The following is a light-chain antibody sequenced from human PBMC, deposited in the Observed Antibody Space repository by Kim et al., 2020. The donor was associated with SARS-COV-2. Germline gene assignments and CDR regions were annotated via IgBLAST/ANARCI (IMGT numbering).Light chain of an antibody. Sequence: QSALTQPPSASGSPGQSVTISCTGTSSDVGGYNYVSWYQQHPGKAPKLMIYEVSKRPSGVPGRFSGSKSGNTASLTVSGLQAEDEADYYCSSYADSNNSPWVFGGGTKLTVL. V-gene: IGLV2-8*01. J-gene: IGLJ3*02. CDR2: EVS. CDR1: SSDVGGYNY. CDR3: SSYADSNNSPWV.